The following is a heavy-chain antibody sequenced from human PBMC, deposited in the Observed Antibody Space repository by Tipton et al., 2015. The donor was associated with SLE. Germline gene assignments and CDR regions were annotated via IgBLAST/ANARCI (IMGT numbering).Heavy chain of an antibody. CDR2: INHSGST. V-gene: IGHV4-34*01. CDR1: GGSFSGYY. D-gene: IGHD2-2*01. J-gene: IGHJ6*02. Sequence: TLSLTCAVYGGSFSGYYWSWVRQPPGKGLEWIGEINHSGSTNYNPSLKSRVTISVDTSKNQFSLKLSSVTAADTAVYYCARGGRCSSTSCYGPRFYYYGMDVWGQGTTVTVSS. CDR3: ARGGRCSSTSCYGPRFYYYGMDV.